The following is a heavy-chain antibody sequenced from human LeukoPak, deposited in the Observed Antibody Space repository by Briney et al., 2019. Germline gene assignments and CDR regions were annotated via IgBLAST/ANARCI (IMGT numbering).Heavy chain of an antibody. CDR1: GFTFSSYW. CDR3: ARDPKRRDGYNYH. Sequence: GGSLRLSCAASGFTFSSYWMSWVRQAPGKGLEWVANIKQDGNEEYYVDSVKGRFTISRDNAKNSLYLQMNSLRAEDTTVYYCARDPKRRDGYNYHWGQGTLVTVSS. V-gene: IGHV3-7*01. J-gene: IGHJ4*02. CDR2: IKQDGNEE. D-gene: IGHD5-24*01.